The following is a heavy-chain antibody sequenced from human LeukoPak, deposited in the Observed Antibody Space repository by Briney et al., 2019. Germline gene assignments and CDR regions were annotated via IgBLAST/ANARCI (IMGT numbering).Heavy chain of an antibody. V-gene: IGHV6-1*01. Sequence: SQTLSLTCATSGDTVSSNFGAWSWIRQSPPRGLEWLGRTYYRSKLYSDYAESVKRRITIHPDTSKNQFSLQLNSVTLEDTAVYYCVREQWLNWLDPWGQGTLVTVSS. CDR1: GDTVSSNFGA. D-gene: IGHD6-19*01. CDR3: VREQWLNWLDP. J-gene: IGHJ5*02. CDR2: TYYRSKLYS.